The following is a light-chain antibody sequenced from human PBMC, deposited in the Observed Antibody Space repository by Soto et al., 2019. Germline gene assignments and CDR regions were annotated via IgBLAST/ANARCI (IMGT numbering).Light chain of an antibody. CDR1: QSVSSSY. J-gene: IGKJ5*01. Sequence: SVLTQSPVTLSLSPWERATLSCSSSQSVSSSYLAWYQQKPGQAPTLIIYDASNRATGIPARFSGSGSGTDFTLTISSLEPEDFAVYYCQQRSNWPITFGQGTRLEIK. CDR2: DAS. V-gene: IGKV3-11*01. CDR3: QQRSNWPIT.